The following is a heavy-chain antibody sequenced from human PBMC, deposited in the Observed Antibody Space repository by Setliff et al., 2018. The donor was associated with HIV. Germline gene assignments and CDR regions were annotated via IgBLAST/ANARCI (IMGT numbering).Heavy chain of an antibody. D-gene: IGHD3-9*01. CDR3: ARDHYDILTGYCRTYYYMYV. V-gene: IGHV1-18*01. Sequence: ASVKVSCKASGYIFNSYGISWVRQAPGQGLEWMGWISAYNGNTNYAQKVQGRVSMTTDTSTSTAYMELRSLRSDDTAVYYCARDHYDILTGYCRTYYYMYVWGKGTTVTVAS. CDR1: GYIFNSYG. J-gene: IGHJ6*03. CDR2: ISAYNGNT.